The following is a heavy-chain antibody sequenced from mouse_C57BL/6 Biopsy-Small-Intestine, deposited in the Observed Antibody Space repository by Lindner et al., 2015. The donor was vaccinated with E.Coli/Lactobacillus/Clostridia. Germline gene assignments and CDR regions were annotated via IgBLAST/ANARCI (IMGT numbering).Heavy chain of an antibody. V-gene: IGHV5-17*01. CDR3: ARGNDGSFDY. Sequence: VQLQESGGGLVKPGGSLKLSCAASGFTFSGYGMHWVRQAPEKGLEWVAYISSGSSTIYYADTVKGRFTISRDNAKNTLFLQMTSLRSEDTAMYYCARGNDGSFDYWGQGTTLTVSS. CDR1: GFTFSGYG. D-gene: IGHD2-3*01. J-gene: IGHJ2*01. CDR2: ISSGSSTI.